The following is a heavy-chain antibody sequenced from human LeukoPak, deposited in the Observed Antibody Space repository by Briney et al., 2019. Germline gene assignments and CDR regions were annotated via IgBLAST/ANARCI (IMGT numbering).Heavy chain of an antibody. CDR2: INHSGST. Sequence: SETLSLTCAVYGGSFSGYYWSWIRQPPGKGLEWIGEINHSGSTNYNPSLKSRVTISVDTSKNQFSLKLSSVTAADTAVYYCASLPPPGYYDSSGYHDYWGQGTLVTVSS. CDR3: ASLPPPGYYDSSGYHDY. V-gene: IGHV4-34*01. J-gene: IGHJ4*02. CDR1: GGSFSGYY. D-gene: IGHD3-22*01.